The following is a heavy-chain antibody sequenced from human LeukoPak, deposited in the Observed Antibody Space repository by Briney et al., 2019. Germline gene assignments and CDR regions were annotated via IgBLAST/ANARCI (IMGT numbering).Heavy chain of an antibody. CDR1: GFTFSDYY. D-gene: IGHD3-10*01. CDR2: ISSSGSTI. CDR3: ARPLWFGELFSFGMDV. V-gene: IGHV3-11*01. Sequence: PGGSLRLSCAASGFTFSDYYMSWIRQAPGKGLEWVSYISSSGSTIYYADSVKGRFTISRDNAKNSLYLQMNSLRAEDTAVYYCARPLWFGELFSFGMDVWGQGTTVTVSS. J-gene: IGHJ6*02.